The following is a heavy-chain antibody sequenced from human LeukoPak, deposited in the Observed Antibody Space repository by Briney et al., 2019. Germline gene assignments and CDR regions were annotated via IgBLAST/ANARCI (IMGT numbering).Heavy chain of an antibody. Sequence: GGSLRLSCAASGFTFSDYSMKWIRQAPGKGLELVSSISSSSSNIYYADSVKGRFIISRDNAMNSLYLQMNSLRVEDTAVYYCVRERFHGSGAPKFDLWGQGTLLTVSS. J-gene: IGHJ5*02. V-gene: IGHV3-21*01. CDR3: VRERFHGSGAPKFDL. CDR2: ISSSSSNI. D-gene: IGHD3-10*01. CDR1: GFTFSDYS.